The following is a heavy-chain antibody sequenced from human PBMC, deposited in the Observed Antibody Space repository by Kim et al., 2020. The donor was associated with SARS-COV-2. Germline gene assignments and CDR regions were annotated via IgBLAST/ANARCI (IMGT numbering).Heavy chain of an antibody. CDR1: GGSFSGYY. Sequence: SETLSLTCAVYGGSFSGYYWSWIRQPPGKGLEWIGEINHSGSTNYNPSLKSRVTISVDTSKNQFSLKLSSVTAADTAVYYCARGCRKGTPILTGYYRPYYYGMDVWGQGTTVTVSS. D-gene: IGHD3-9*01. CDR2: INHSGST. CDR3: ARGCRKGTPILTGYYRPYYYGMDV. V-gene: IGHV4-34*01. J-gene: IGHJ6*02.